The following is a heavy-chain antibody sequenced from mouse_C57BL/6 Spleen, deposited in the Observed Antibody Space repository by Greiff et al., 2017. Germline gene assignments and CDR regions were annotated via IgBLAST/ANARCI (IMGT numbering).Heavy chain of an antibody. D-gene: IGHD2-2*01. CDR2: ISSGGDYI. Sequence: EVKVVESGEGLVKPGGSLKLSCAASGFTFSSYAMSWVRQTPEKRLEWVAYISSGGDYIYYADTVKGRFTISRDNARNTLYMQMSSLKSEDTDMYYCARERLPPYFDYWGQGTTLTVSS. J-gene: IGHJ2*01. CDR3: ARERLPPYFDY. CDR1: GFTFSSYA. V-gene: IGHV5S21*01.